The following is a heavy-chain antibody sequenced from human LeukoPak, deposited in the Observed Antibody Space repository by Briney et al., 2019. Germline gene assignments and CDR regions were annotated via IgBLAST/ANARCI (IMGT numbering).Heavy chain of an antibody. V-gene: IGHV4-59*01. D-gene: IGHD1-26*01. Sequence: PSETLSLTCTVSGGSISYYYRSWIRQPPGKGLEWIGYIYYSGSTNYNPSLKSRVTISVDTSKNQFSLKLSSVTAADTAVYYCARDGRVSPYYGMDVWGQGTTVTVSS. J-gene: IGHJ6*02. CDR3: ARDGRVSPYYGMDV. CDR1: GGSISYYY. CDR2: IYYSGST.